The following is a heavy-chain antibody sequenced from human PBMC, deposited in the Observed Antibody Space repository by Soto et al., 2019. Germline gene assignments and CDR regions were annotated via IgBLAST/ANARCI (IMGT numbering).Heavy chain of an antibody. Sequence: SETLSLTCAVYGGSFSGYYWSWIRQPPGKGLEWIGEINHSGSTNYNPSLKSRVTISVDTSKNQFSLKLSSVTAADTAVYYCARVSGYDFWSGYIYYYGMDVWGQGTLVTVSS. CDR1: GGSFSGYY. V-gene: IGHV4-34*01. J-gene: IGHJ6*02. D-gene: IGHD3-3*01. CDR3: ARVSGYDFWSGYIYYYGMDV. CDR2: INHSGST.